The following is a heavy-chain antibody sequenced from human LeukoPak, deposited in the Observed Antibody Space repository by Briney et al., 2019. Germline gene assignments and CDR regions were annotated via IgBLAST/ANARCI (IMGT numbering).Heavy chain of an antibody. J-gene: IGHJ3*02. D-gene: IGHD3-16*01. CDR3: ARDRFTFGGVMPDAFDI. Sequence: GASVKVSCKASGYTFTSYGISWVRQAPGQGLEWMGWISVYNGNTNYAQNLQDRVTMTTDTSTSTAYMELRSLRSDDTAVYYCARDRFTFGGVMPDAFDIWGQGTMVTVSS. CDR1: GYTFTSYG. CDR2: ISVYNGNT. V-gene: IGHV1-18*01.